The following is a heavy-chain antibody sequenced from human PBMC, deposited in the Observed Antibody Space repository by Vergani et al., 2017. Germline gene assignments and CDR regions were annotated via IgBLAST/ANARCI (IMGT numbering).Heavy chain of an antibody. J-gene: IGHJ4*02. CDR1: GYTFVNHP. CDR3: ARSQMATNDFDF. CDR2: ISPNNHKT. D-gene: IGHD5-24*01. V-gene: IGHV1-18*04. Sequence: QAQLGQSDSEVKKPGDSVTLSCKTSGYTFVNHPITWVRQAPGQGLEWMGCISPNNHKTLYSQKVEGRVTMTSDTSSSTVFLELRRLTSDDTAIYYCARSQMATNDFDFWGQGTLVTVSS.